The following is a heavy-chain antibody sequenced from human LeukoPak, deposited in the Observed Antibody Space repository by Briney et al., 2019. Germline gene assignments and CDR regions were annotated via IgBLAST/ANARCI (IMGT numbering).Heavy chain of an antibody. CDR2: ISSSGST. V-gene: IGHV4-59*01. Sequence: SETLSLTCTVSGGSISSYYWSWIRQPPGKGLEWIGYISSSGSTNYNPSLKSRVTISVDMSKNQISLKLSSVTAADAAVYYCARSYSGYDPVDYWGQGTLVTVSS. CDR3: ARSYSGYDPVDY. CDR1: GGSISSYY. J-gene: IGHJ4*02. D-gene: IGHD5-12*01.